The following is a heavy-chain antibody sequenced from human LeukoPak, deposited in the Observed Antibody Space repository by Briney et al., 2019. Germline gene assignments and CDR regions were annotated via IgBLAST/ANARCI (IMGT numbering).Heavy chain of an antibody. CDR1: RDSISGYY. Sequence: PSETLSLTCTVSRDSISGYYWSWVRQPPGKGLEWIGYIYYTGSTNYNPSLKSRVTISVDTSKNQFSLKLSSVTAADTAVYYCARLQLAPDRTLDYWGQGTLVTVSS. CDR2: IYYTGST. D-gene: IGHD2-2*01. J-gene: IGHJ4*02. V-gene: IGHV4-59*01. CDR3: ARLQLAPDRTLDY.